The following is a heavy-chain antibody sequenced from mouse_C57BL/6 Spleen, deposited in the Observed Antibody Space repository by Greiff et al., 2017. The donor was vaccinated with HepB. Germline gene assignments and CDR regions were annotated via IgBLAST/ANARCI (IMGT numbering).Heavy chain of an antibody. J-gene: IGHJ2*01. D-gene: IGHD2-5*01. CDR1: GFTFSSYA. CDR2: ISSGGDYI. V-gene: IGHV5-9-1*02. CDR3: TRELYSSPFDY. Sequence: EVMLVESGEGLVKPGGSLKLSCAASGFTFSSYAMSWVRQTPEKRLEWVAYISSGGDYIYYADTVKGRFTISRDNARNTLYLQMSSLKSEDTAMYYCTRELYSSPFDYWGQGTTLTVSS.